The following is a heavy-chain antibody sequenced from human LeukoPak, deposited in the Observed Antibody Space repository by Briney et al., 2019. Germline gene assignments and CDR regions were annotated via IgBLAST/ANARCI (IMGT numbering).Heavy chain of an antibody. D-gene: IGHD6-13*01. J-gene: IGHJ3*02. CDR2: ISSSGSTI. V-gene: IGHV3-11*01. CDR1: GFTFSDYY. CDR3: ARDQAAGTGSDAFDI. Sequence: GGSLRLSCVASGFTFSDYYMSWIRQAPGKGLEWVSYISSSGSTIYYADSVKGRFTISRDNAKNSLYLQMNSLRAEDTAVYYCARDQAAGTGSDAFDIWGQGTMVTVSS.